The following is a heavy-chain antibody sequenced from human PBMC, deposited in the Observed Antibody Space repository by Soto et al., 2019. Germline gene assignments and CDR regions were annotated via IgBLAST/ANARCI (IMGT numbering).Heavy chain of an antibody. Sequence: ASVKVSCKASGYTFTSYGISWVLQAPGQGLEWMGWISAYNGNTNYAQKLQGRVTMTTDTSTSTAYMELRSLRSDDTAVYYCARVPLEWLFSDYWGQGTLVTVSS. CDR3: ARVPLEWLFSDY. CDR2: ISAYNGNT. CDR1: GYTFTSYG. V-gene: IGHV1-18*01. J-gene: IGHJ4*02. D-gene: IGHD3-3*01.